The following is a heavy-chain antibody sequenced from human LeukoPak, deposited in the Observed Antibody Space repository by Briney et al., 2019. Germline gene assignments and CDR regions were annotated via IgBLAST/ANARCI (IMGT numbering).Heavy chain of an antibody. Sequence: SVKVSCKASGGTFSSYAISWVRQAPGQGLEWMGGIIPIFGTANYAQKFQGRVTITADESTSTAYMELSSLRSEDTAVYYCARSNGYCSSTSCQNYYYYGMDVWGQGTTVTVSS. CDR2: IIPIFGTA. J-gene: IGHJ6*02. V-gene: IGHV1-69*13. CDR3: ARSNGYCSSTSCQNYYYYGMDV. D-gene: IGHD2-2*01. CDR1: GGTFSSYA.